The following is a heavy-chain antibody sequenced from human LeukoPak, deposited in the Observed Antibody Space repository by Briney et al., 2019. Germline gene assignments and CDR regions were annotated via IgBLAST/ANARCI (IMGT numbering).Heavy chain of an antibody. CDR3: AREKTGTTGVNWFDP. CDR1: GGSISSYY. J-gene: IGHJ5*02. D-gene: IGHD1-7*01. Sequence: PSETLSLTCTVSGGSISSYYWSWIRQPPGKGLEWIGYIYYSGSTNYNPSLKSRVTISVDTSKNQFSLKLSSVTAADTAVYYCAREKTGTTGVNWFDPWGQGTLFTVSS. CDR2: IYYSGST. V-gene: IGHV4-59*01.